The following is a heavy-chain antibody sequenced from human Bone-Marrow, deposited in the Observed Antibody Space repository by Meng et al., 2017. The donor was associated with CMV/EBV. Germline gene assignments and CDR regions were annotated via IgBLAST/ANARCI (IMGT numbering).Heavy chain of an antibody. J-gene: IGHJ5*02. CDR3: ATVGLGMNWFDP. CDR1: GGSFSGYY. Sequence: QVQLQQCGAGLLKPSETLSLTCPWYGGSFSGYYCSWIRQPPGKGLGWIAEINHSGNTNSNPSLKSRVTISVDTSKNQFSLKLSSVTAADTAVYYCATVGLGMNWFDPWGQGTLVTVSS. CDR2: INHSGNT. V-gene: IGHV4-34*01.